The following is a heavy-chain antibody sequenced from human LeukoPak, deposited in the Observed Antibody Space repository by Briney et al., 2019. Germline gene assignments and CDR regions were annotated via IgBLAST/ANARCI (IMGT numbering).Heavy chain of an antibody. Sequence: SETLSLTCAVYGGSFSGYYWSWIRQPPAKGLEWIGEINHSGSTNYNPSLKSRVTISVDTSKNQFSLKLSSVTAADTAVYYCARGPRYYDILTGFHPYYYYGMDVWGQGTTVTVSS. J-gene: IGHJ6*02. CDR1: GGSFSGYY. CDR3: ARGPRYYDILTGFHPYYYYGMDV. D-gene: IGHD3-9*01. CDR2: INHSGST. V-gene: IGHV4-34*01.